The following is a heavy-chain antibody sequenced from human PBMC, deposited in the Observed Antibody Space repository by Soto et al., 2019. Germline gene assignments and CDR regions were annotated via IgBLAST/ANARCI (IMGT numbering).Heavy chain of an antibody. CDR3: AGSPARSIFDY. CDR2: IYHTRST. J-gene: IGHJ4*02. D-gene: IGHD1-26*01. Sequence: SETLSLTCSVSGGSVSGGGYYWSWIRQLPGKGLEWIGYIYHTRSTFYNPSLKSRVTILLDTSKSQFSLKLTSVTAADTAMYYCAGSPARSIFDYWGQGTLVTVSS. CDR1: GGSVSGGGYY. V-gene: IGHV4-31*03.